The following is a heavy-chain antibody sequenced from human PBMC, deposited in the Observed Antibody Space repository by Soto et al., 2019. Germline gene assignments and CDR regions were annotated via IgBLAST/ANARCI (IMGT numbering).Heavy chain of an antibody. CDR1: GGSFSNYH. J-gene: IGHJ4*02. D-gene: IGHD3-10*01. CDR3: ATYLGGGSGRGY. CDR2: INSDGYT. Sequence: QVQLQESGPGLVKPPETLSLTCTVSGGSFSNYHWSWIRQPPGKGLEWIGYINSDGYTNYNPSLKGRVTTSLDPAKNHFSLRLSSVTAADPAVYYCATYLGGGSGRGYWGQGPLVTVSS. V-gene: IGHV4-59*01.